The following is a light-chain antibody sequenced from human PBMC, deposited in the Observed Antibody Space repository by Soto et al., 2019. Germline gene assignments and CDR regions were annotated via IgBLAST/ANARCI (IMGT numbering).Light chain of an antibody. J-gene: IGLJ2*01. CDR3: SSYTSSSTLEV. CDR2: EVS. V-gene: IGLV2-14*01. Sequence: QSVLTQPASVSGSPGQSITISCTGTSSDVGGYNYVSWYQQHPGKAPKLMIYEVSNRPSGVSNRLSGSKSGNTASLTISGLQDEDEADHYCSSYTSSSTLEVFGGGTKLTVL. CDR1: SSDVGGYNY.